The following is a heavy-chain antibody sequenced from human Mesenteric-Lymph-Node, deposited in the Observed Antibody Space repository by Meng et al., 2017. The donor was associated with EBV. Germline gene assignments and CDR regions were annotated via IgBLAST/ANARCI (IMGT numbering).Heavy chain of an antibody. Sequence: QGLLQESGPGLVKASETLSLTCTVSGGSVSSGSQYWSWIRQPPGKGLEWIGYIYYSGSTKYNPSLKSRVTMSVDTSKNQFSLRLNSVTAADTAVYYCAGSGSGSYYAIYYFDFWGQGTLVTVSS. V-gene: IGHV4-61*01. CDR3: AGSGSGSYYAIYYFDF. J-gene: IGHJ4*02. D-gene: IGHD3-10*01. CDR2: IYYSGST. CDR1: GGSVSSGSQY.